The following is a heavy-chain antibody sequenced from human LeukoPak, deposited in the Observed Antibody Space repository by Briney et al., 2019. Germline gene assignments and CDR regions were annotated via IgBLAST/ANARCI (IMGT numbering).Heavy chain of an antibody. J-gene: IGHJ3*02. CDR3: ARYYDSSGYYYGSAAFDI. V-gene: IGHV4-59*01. Sequence: SETLSLTCTVSGGSISNDWSWIRQPAGKGLEWIGYIYYSGSTNYNPSLKSRVTISVDTSKNQFSLKLSSVTAADTAVYYCARYYDSSGYYYGSAAFDIWGQGTMVTVSS. CDR1: GGSISND. CDR2: IYYSGST. D-gene: IGHD3-22*01.